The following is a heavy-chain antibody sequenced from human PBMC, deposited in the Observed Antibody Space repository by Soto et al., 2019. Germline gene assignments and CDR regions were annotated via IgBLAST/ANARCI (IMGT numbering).Heavy chain of an antibody. CDR3: ARGGPHRYSYGYYPSDY. CDR2: IYYSGST. J-gene: IGHJ4*02. CDR1: GGSIGSYY. V-gene: IGHV4-59*01. D-gene: IGHD5-18*01. Sequence: PSETLSLTCTVSGGSIGSYYWSWIRQPPGKGLEWIGYIYYSGSTNYNPSLKSRVTISVDTSKNQFSLKLSSVTAADTAVYYCARGGPHRYSYGYYPSDYWGKGNLVTVSA.